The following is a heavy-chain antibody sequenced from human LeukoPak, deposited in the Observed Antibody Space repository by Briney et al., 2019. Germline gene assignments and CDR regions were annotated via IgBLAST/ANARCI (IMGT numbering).Heavy chain of an antibody. CDR3: ARRSGSSWSSFDY. J-gene: IGHJ4*02. D-gene: IGHD6-13*01. CDR2: VSGTGGNT. V-gene: IGHV3-23*01. Sequence: GGSLRLSCAASGFTFTDYAMSWVRQAPGKGLEWVSTVSGTGGNTYYAASVKGRFSISRDNSGNTLFLQLNHLRVEDTALYYCARRSGSSWSSFDYWGQGTLVTVSS. CDR1: GFTFTDYA.